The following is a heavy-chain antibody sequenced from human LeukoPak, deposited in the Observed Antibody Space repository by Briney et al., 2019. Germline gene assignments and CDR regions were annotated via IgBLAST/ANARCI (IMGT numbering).Heavy chain of an antibody. V-gene: IGHV1-69*04. CDR2: IIPILGIA. CDR1: GGTFSSYA. CDR3: AESTVRYYYYGMDV. J-gene: IGHJ6*02. D-gene: IGHD4-4*01. Sequence: SVKVSCKASGGTFSSYAISWVRQAPGQGLEWMGRIIPILGIANYAQKFQGRVTITADKSTSTAYMELSSLRSEDTAVYYCAESTVRYYYYGMDVWGQGTTVTVSS.